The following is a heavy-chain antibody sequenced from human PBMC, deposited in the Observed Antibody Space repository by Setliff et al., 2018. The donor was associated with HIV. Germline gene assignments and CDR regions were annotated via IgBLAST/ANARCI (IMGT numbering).Heavy chain of an antibody. V-gene: IGHV3-11*01. CDR3: ARTPGPSSTLYFDY. Sequence: GGSLRLSCSVSGFSFSDNYMGWIRLAPGKGLEWISSISHSGSPTHYADSVKGRFTISRDNAKNSLYLQMNSLRAEDTAVYYCARTPGPSSTLYFDYWGQGTLVTVSS. J-gene: IGHJ4*02. CDR2: ISHSGSPT. CDR1: GFSFSDNY. D-gene: IGHD6-6*01.